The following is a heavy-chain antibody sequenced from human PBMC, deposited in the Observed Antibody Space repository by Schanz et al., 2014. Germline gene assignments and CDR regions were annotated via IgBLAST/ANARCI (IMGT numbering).Heavy chain of an antibody. CDR1: GFTFFGSFA. J-gene: IGHJ4*02. CDR3: ARDRVGASSYFDY. CDR2: MSGSGSTA. V-gene: IGHV3-23*04. D-gene: IGHD1-26*01. Sequence: EVQLVESGGDLVKPGGSLRLSCVASGFTFFGSFAMSWVRQAPGKGLEWVSGMSGSGSTADYADSVKGRFTISRDNSKNTLYLQMNNLRAEDTAVYYCARDRVGASSYFDYWGQGTLVTVSS.